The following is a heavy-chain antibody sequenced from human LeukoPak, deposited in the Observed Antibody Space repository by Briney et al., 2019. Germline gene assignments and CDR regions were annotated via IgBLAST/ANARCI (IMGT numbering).Heavy chain of an antibody. CDR3: ARGSPRARELQKKYRAGIWFDP. J-gene: IGHJ5*02. CDR2: INHSGST. CDR1: GGSFSGYY. V-gene: IGHV4-34*01. Sequence: PSETLSLTCAVYGGSFSGYYWSWIRQPPGKGLEWIGEINHSGSTNYNPSLKSRVTISVDTSKNQFSLKLSSVTAADTAVYYWARGSPRARELQKKYRAGIWFDPWGQGPLVTVSS. D-gene: IGHD1-26*01.